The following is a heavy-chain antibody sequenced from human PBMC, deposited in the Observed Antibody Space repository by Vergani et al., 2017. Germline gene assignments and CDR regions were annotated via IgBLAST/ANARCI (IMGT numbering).Heavy chain of an antibody. J-gene: IGHJ4*02. CDR1: GYTFTGYY. Sequence: QVQLVQSGAEVKKPGASVKVSCKASGYTFTGYYMHWVRQAPGQGLEWMGWINTNSGDTNYAQKFQGRVTMTRDTSISTTYMELTRLRSDDTAMYYCANDKPKYSYGNGFDYWGQGTLVTVSS. V-gene: IGHV1-2*02. CDR3: ANDKPKYSYGNGFDY. CDR2: INTNSGDT. D-gene: IGHD5-18*01.